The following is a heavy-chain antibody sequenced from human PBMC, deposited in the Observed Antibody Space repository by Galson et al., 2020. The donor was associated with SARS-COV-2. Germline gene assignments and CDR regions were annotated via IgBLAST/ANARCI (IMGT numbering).Heavy chain of an antibody. CDR3: AKAYTIFGVAIPLGD. CDR2: ILYDGSNK. Sequence: GESLKISCAASGFTFSSYGMHWVRQAPGKGLEWVAVILYDGSNKYYADSVKGRFTISRDNSKNTLYLQMNSLRAEDTAVYYCAKAYTIFGVAIPLGDWGQGTLVTVSS. D-gene: IGHD3-3*01. V-gene: IGHV3-30*18. J-gene: IGHJ4*02. CDR1: GFTFSSYG.